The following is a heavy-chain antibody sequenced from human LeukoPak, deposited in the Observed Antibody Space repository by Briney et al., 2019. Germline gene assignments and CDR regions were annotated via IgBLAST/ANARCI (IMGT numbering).Heavy chain of an antibody. D-gene: IGHD3-22*01. CDR1: GYSFTSYW. V-gene: IGHV5-51*01. Sequence: GESLKISCKGSGYSFTSYWIGWVRQMPGKGLEWMGIIYPGDSDTRYSPSFQGQVTISADKSISTAYLQWSSLKASDTAMYYCARKYYYDSSGYSVDAFDIWGQGTTVTVSS. J-gene: IGHJ3*02. CDR3: ARKYYYDSSGYSVDAFDI. CDR2: IYPGDSDT.